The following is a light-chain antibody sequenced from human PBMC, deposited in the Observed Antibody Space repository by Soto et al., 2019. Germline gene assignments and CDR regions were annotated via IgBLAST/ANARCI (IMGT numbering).Light chain of an antibody. CDR2: DVT. V-gene: IGLV2-11*01. Sequence: QSALTQPRSVSGSPGQSVTISCTGTSSDVGGYNFVSWYQQYPGKAPKLIIYDVTKGPSGVPGRFSGSKSGNTASLTISGLQTDDEADYYCCSYAGSYTHVFGTGTKVTVL. J-gene: IGLJ1*01. CDR3: CSYAGSYTHV. CDR1: SSDVGGYNF.